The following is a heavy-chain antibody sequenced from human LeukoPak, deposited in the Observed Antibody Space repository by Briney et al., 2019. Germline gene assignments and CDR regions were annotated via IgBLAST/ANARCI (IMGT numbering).Heavy chain of an antibody. V-gene: IGHV4-39*01. CDR2: MYYSGST. J-gene: IGHJ6*03. CDR1: GGSMSSPSFY. CDR3: ASMSRGVILGPNYYSYYMDV. D-gene: IGHD3-10*01. Sequence: PSETLSLTCSVSGGSMSSPSFYWAWIRQPPGKGLEWIGNMYYSGSTYYNPSLQSRVTISVDTSKNQFSLKLTSVTAADKAVYYCASMSRGVILGPNYYSYYMDVWGKGATVIVSS.